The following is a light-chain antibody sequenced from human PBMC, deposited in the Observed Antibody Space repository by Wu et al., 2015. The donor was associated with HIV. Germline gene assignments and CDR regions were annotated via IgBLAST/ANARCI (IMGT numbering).Light chain of an antibody. J-gene: IGKJ2*01. CDR2: DIS. Sequence: IIMTQSPDILSVSPGERVTLSCTASQRIAPNVAWYHRRPGQAPRLLVYDISTRSTGVSDKFSGGGSGTQFTLTINNLQTEDLGIYYCQQYENWPPFTFGQGTKLEIK. V-gene: IGKV3-15*01. CDR1: QRIAPN. CDR3: QQYENWPPFT.